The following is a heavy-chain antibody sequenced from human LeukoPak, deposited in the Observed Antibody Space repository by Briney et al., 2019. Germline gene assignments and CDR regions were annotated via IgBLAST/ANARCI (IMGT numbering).Heavy chain of an antibody. V-gene: IGHV3-49*04. Sequence: GGSLRLSCTASGFTFGDCAMSWVRQAPGKGLEWVGFIRSKAYGGTTEYAASVKGRFTISRDDSKSIAYLQMNSLKTEDTAVYYCTRDSTPVVGVVDYWGQGTLVTVSS. CDR2: IRSKAYGGTT. CDR3: TRDSTPVVGVVDY. CDR1: GFTFGDCA. D-gene: IGHD1-26*01. J-gene: IGHJ4*02.